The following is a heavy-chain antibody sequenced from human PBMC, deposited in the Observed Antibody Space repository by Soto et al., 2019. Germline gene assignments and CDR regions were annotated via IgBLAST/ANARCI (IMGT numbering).Heavy chain of an antibody. CDR2: VYYTGST. D-gene: IGHD6-6*01. CDR3: ARSIAVPSSHIDH. J-gene: IGHJ4*02. CDR1: GGSMSGYY. Sequence: ETLSLTCRVSGGSMSGYYWSWIRQAPGKGLEWIGYVYYTGSTNYNPSLQSRVTISVDTSNKQFSLSLRLVTAADTAVYFCARSIAVPSSHIDHWGQGIRVTVSS. V-gene: IGHV4-59*01.